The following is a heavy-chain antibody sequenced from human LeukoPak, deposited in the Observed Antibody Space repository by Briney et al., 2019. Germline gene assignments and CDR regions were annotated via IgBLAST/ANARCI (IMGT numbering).Heavy chain of an antibody. CDR2: INNDGRSA. D-gene: IGHD4-23*01. CDR1: GFTFSSYW. V-gene: IGHV3-74*01. Sequence: GGSLRLSCAASGFTFSSYWMHWVRQGLGKRLVWVSRINNDGRSANYADSVKGRFTISRDNAKNTLYLQMNSLRAEDTAVYYCARDLRTPSDTNFAIDYWGQGTLVTVSS. J-gene: IGHJ4*02. CDR3: ARDLRTPSDTNFAIDY.